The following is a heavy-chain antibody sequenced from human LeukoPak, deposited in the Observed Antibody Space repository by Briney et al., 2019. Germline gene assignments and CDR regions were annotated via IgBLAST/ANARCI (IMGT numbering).Heavy chain of an antibody. V-gene: IGHV1-46*01. CDR3: ARARGCSSTSCYWADWFDP. CDR1: GYTFTSYY. Sequence: ASVKVSCKSSGYTFTSYYMHWVRQAPGQGLEWMGIINPSGGSTSYAQKFQGRVTMTRDMSTSTVYMELSRLRSEDTAVYYCARARGCSSTSCYWADWFDPWGQGALVTVSS. CDR2: INPSGGST. D-gene: IGHD2-2*01. J-gene: IGHJ5*02.